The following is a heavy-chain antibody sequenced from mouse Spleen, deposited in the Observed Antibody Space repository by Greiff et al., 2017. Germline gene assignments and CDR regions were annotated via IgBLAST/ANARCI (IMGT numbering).Heavy chain of an antibody. J-gene: IGHJ3*01. CDR1: GFTFSSYT. CDR3: ARQGDGYLAWFAY. V-gene: IGHV5-9*04. D-gene: IGHD2-3*01. Sequence: EVQVVESGGGLVKPGGSLKLSCAASGFTFSSYTMSWVRQTPAKRLEWVATISSGGGNTYYPDSVKGRFTISRDNARNTLYLQMSSLRSEDTAMYYCARQGDGYLAWFAYWGQGTLVTVSA. CDR2: ISSGGGNT.